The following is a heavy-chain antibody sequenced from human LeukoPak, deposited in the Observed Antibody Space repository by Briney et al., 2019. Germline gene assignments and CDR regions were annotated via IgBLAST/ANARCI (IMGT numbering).Heavy chain of an antibody. Sequence: GGSLRLSCAASGFTFSSYAMHWVRQAPGQGLEWMGGIIPIFGTANYAQKFQGRVTITADKSTSTAYMELSSLRSEDTAVYYCARDQVYGMDVWGKGTTVTVSS. J-gene: IGHJ6*04. CDR2: IIPIFGTA. CDR3: ARDQVYGMDV. V-gene: IGHV1-69*06. CDR1: GFTFSSYA.